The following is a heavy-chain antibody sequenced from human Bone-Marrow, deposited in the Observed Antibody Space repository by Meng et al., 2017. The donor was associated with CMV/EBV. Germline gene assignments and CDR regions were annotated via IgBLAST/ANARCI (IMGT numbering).Heavy chain of an antibody. CDR3: ARCITIFGVVITDNYYYYGMDV. V-gene: IGHV3-30*04. CDR2: ISYDGSNK. CDR1: GFTFSSYA. Sequence: GESLKISCAASGFTFSSYAMHWVRQAPGKGLEWVAVISYDGSNKYYADSVKGRFTISRDNSKNTLYLQMNSLRAEDTAVYYCARCITIFGVVITDNYYYYGMDVWGQGNTVNVAS. J-gene: IGHJ6*02. D-gene: IGHD3-3*01.